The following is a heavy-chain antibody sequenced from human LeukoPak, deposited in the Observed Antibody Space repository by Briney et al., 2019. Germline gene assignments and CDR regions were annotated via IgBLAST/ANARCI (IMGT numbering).Heavy chain of an antibody. CDR1: GFTFSNYG. V-gene: IGHV3-30*18. D-gene: IGHD2-15*01. CDR2: ISYDGSNK. J-gene: IGHJ4*02. CDR3: ANSGGLGGGSYY. Sequence: HPGTSLRLSCAASGFTFSNYGMHWVRQAPGKGLEWVAVISYDGSNKYYADSVKGRFTISRDNSKNTLYLQMNSLRAEDTAVYYCANSGGLGGGSYYWGQGTLVTVSS.